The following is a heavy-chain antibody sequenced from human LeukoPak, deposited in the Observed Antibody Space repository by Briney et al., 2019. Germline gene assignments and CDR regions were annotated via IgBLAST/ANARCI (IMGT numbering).Heavy chain of an antibody. J-gene: IGHJ4*02. CDR1: GYTFTGYY. CDR3: ASSTTVTTSFDY. CDR2: INPNSGGT. V-gene: IGHV1-2*04. Sequence: ASVKVSCTASGYTFTGYYMHWVRQAPGQGLEWMGWINPNSGGTNYAQKFQGWVTMTRDTSISTAYMELSRLRSDDTAVYYCASSTTVTTSFDYWGQGTLVTVSS. D-gene: IGHD4-11*01.